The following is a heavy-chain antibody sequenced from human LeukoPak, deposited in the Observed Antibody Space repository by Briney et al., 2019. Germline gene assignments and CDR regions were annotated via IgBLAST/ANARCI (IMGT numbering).Heavy chain of an antibody. CDR3: AKDLNGWYIFDY. CDR2: ISGSGDST. CDR1: GFSFSSYA. J-gene: IGHJ4*02. D-gene: IGHD6-19*01. Sequence: GGSLRLSCAASGFSFSSYAMSWVRQAPGKGLAWVSGISGSGDSTYYADSVKGRFTISRDNSKNTLYLQMNSLRAEDTAVYYCAKDLNGWYIFDYWAREPWSPSPQ. V-gene: IGHV3-23*01.